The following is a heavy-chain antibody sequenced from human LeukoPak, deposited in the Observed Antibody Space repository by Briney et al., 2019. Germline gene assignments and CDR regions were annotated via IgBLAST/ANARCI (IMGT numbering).Heavy chain of an antibody. V-gene: IGHV3-48*03. D-gene: IGHD5-24*01. CDR3: ARGEDGYNSGSCCFDY. CDR2: ISSSGSTI. Sequence: PGGSLRLSCAASGFTFSSYEMNWVRQAPGKGLEWVSYISSSGSTIYYADSVKGRFTISRDNAKNSLYLQMNSLRAEDTAVYYCARGEDGYNSGSCCFDYWGQGTLVTVSS. CDR1: GFTFSSYE. J-gene: IGHJ4*02.